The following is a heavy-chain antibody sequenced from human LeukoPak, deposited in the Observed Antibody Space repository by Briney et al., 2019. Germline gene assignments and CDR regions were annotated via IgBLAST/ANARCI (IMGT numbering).Heavy chain of an antibody. Sequence: GGSLRLSCAASGFTFSAHSMNWVRQAPGKGLEWVACISSRSSYIYYGGSVKGRCTVSRDNARNSVYPQMNSLRVEDTAVYYCVTRAVSGEEAFDFAYWGQGTLVTVSS. J-gene: IGHJ4*02. V-gene: IGHV3-21*01. CDR3: VTRAVSGEEAFDFAY. D-gene: IGHD6-19*01. CDR2: ISSRSSYI. CDR1: GFTFSAHS.